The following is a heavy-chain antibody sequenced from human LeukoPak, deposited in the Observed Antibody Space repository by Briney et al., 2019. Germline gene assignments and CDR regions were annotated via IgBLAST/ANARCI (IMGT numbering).Heavy chain of an antibody. CDR1: GFSVSSDY. V-gene: IGHV3-66*01. D-gene: IGHD3-22*01. Sequence: PGGSLRLSCAASGFSVSSDYLSWVRQAPGKGLEWVSIIYGGDNTFYADSVKGRFTISRDNSKNTLYLQMNSLGAEDTAVYYCARTPYDSSGYYYFFDYWGQGLLVTVSS. CDR2: IYGGDNT. J-gene: IGHJ4*02. CDR3: ARTPYDSSGYYYFFDY.